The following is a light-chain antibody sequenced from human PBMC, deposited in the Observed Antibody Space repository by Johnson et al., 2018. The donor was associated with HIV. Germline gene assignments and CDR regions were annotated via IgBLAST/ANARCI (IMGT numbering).Light chain of an antibody. J-gene: IGLJ1*01. V-gene: IGLV1-51*01. CDR2: DSN. Sequence: QSVLTQPPSVSAAPGQKVTISCSGSSSNIGNNYVSWYQQLPGTAPKLLIYDSNKRPSGIPDRFSGSQSGPSATLGITGLQTGAEADYYCGTWDSSLSADVFGTGTKVTVL. CDR1: SSNIGNNY. CDR3: GTWDSSLSADV.